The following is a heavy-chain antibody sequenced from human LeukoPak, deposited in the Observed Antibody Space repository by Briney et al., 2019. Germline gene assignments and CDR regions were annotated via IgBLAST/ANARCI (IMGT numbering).Heavy chain of an antibody. CDR3: ARDGAVAGSYYYYMDV. Sequence: PGGSLRLACAASGFTFSSYGMHWVRQAPGKGLEWVAFIQYDGSNKYYADSVKGRFTISRDNSKNTLYLQMNSLRAEDTAVYYCARDGAVAGSYYYYMDVWGKGTTVTVSS. CDR1: GFTFSSYG. CDR2: IQYDGSNK. J-gene: IGHJ6*03. D-gene: IGHD6-19*01. V-gene: IGHV3-30*02.